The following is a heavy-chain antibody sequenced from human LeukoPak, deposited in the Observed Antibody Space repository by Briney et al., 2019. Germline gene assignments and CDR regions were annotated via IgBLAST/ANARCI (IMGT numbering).Heavy chain of an antibody. V-gene: IGHV3-23*01. CDR1: VVSFKNCP. D-gene: IGHD2-21*01. J-gene: IGHJ4*02. CDR2: ISGSGETT. Sequence: GGSLRLSCAASVVSFKNCPMIWVRQPPGKGLEWVSSISGSGETTYYSDSVRGRFTLSRDKSKNTISLQMHDLKHEDTAMYYCAKGRNVELLREAFDFWGPGTMVIVSS. CDR3: AKGRNVELLREAFDF.